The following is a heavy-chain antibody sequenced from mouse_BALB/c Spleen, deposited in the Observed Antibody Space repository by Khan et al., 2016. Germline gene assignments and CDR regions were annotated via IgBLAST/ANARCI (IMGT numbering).Heavy chain of an antibody. CDR2: INTYTGEP. J-gene: IGHJ4*01. CDR3: ARYYGNNYYAMYY. Sequence: QIQLVQSGPELKKPGETVKISCKASGYTFTNYGMNWVKQAPGKGLKWMGWINTYTGEPTYADDFKGRFAFSLDTSASTAYLQINNLKNEDTATYFCARYYGNNYYAMYYWGQGTSVTVSS. CDR1: GYTFTNYG. D-gene: IGHD2-1*01. V-gene: IGHV9-3-1*01.